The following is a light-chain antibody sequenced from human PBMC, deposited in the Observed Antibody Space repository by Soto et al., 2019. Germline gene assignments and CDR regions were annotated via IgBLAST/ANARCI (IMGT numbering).Light chain of an antibody. CDR3: QQYGSSPWT. CDR2: SAS. Sequence: EIVLTQSPGTLSLSPGARATLSCRASQSVSSNYLTWYKQKPGQAPRLLIYSASSRATGIPDRISGSGSGTDFTLIISRLEPEDFAVYYCQQYGSSPWTFGQGTKLDI. J-gene: IGKJ1*01. V-gene: IGKV3-20*01. CDR1: QSVSSNY.